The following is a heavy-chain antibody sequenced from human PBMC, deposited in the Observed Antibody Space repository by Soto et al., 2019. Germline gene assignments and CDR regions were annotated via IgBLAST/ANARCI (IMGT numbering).Heavy chain of an antibody. CDR1: DFTFSSYA. Sequence: EVQLLESGGGLVQPGGSLRLSCAASDFTFSSYAMSWVRKAPGKGLEWVSAISGSGGSTYYADAVKGRFTISRDKSKHTLYLHMDSLSAEDTAVYYCAKASSGSYTGGWYYFDYWGQGTLVTVSS. CDR2: ISGSGGST. CDR3: AKASSGSYTGGWYYFDY. J-gene: IGHJ4*02. D-gene: IGHD3-10*01. V-gene: IGHV3-23*01.